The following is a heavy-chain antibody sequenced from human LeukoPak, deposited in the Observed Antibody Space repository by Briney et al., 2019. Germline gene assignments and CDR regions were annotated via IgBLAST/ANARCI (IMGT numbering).Heavy chain of an antibody. CDR3: ARHLTGERAFDV. CDR1: GGSFSGYY. J-gene: IGHJ3*01. Sequence: SETLSLTCAVYGGSFSGYYWSWIRQPPGKGLEWIGEIIPLGSASYSPSLKSRVTISIDTSKNQFSLKLSSLTAADTAAYFCARHLTGERAFDVWGQGTVVTVSS. CDR2: IIPLGSA. V-gene: IGHV4-34*12. D-gene: IGHD7-27*01.